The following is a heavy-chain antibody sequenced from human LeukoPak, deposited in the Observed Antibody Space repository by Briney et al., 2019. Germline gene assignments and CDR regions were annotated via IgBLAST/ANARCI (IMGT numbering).Heavy chain of an antibody. CDR2: FDPEDGET. CDR1: GYTLTELS. J-gene: IGHJ3*02. Sequence: ASVKVSCKVSGYTLTELSMHWVRQAPGKGLEWIGGFDPEDGETIYAQKFQGRVTMTEDTSTDTAYMELSSLRSEDTAVYYCATAAYSSGWYVAFDIWGQGTMVTVSS. D-gene: IGHD6-19*01. V-gene: IGHV1-24*01. CDR3: ATAAYSSGWYVAFDI.